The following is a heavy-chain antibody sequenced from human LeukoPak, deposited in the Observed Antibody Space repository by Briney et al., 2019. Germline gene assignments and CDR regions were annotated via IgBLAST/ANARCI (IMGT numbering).Heavy chain of an antibody. CDR2: IYYSGST. CDR3: AREGSSGWHDAFDI. V-gene: IGHV4-59*01. Sequence: PSETLSLTCTVSGASISSYYWSWIRQPPGKGLEWIGYIYYSGSTNYNPSLKSRVTISVDTSKNQFSLKLSSVTAADTAVYYCAREGSSGWHDAFDIWGQGTMVTVSS. D-gene: IGHD6-19*01. J-gene: IGHJ3*02. CDR1: GASISSYY.